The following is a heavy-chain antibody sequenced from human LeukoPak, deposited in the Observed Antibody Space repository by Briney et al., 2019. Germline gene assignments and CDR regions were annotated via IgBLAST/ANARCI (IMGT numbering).Heavy chain of an antibody. D-gene: IGHD6-6*01. Sequence: GASVKVSCKASGYTFTSYGITWVRQAPGQGLEWMGWVNPYNANTNYAQKLQVRVTMTTDTSTSTAYMELRSLRSDDTAVYYCARSLEYSSFPFDYWGQGTLVTVSS. CDR1: GYTFTSYG. V-gene: IGHV1-18*01. CDR2: VNPYNANT. J-gene: IGHJ4*02. CDR3: ARSLEYSSFPFDY.